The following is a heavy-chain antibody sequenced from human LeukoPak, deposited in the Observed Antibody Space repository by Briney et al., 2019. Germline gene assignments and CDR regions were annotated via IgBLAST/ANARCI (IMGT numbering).Heavy chain of an antibody. CDR1: GGSISSYY. D-gene: IGHD6-13*01. V-gene: IGHV4-59*01. J-gene: IGHJ6*02. CDR2: IYYSGST. Sequence: SETLSLTCTVSGGSISSYYWSWIRQPPGKGLEWIGYIYYSGSTNYNPSLKSRVTISVDTSKNQFSLKLSSVTAADTAVYYCARVVAAAGLDYYGMDVWGQGTTVTVSS. CDR3: ARVVAAAGLDYYGMDV.